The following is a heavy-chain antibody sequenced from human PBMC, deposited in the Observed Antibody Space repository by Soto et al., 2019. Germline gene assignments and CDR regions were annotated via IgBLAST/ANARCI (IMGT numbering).Heavy chain of an antibody. D-gene: IGHD6-13*01. V-gene: IGHV3-11*05. J-gene: IGHJ2*01. Sequence: QVQLVESGGGLVKPGGSLRLSCAASGFTFSDYYMSWIRRAPGKGLEWVSYINSSSTYTNYADSVKGRFTISRDNAKNSLYLQMNSLRAEDTAVYYCARIIATAGGRRYFDLWGHGILVTVSS. CDR1: GFTFSDYY. CDR2: INSSSTYT. CDR3: ARIIATAGGRRYFDL.